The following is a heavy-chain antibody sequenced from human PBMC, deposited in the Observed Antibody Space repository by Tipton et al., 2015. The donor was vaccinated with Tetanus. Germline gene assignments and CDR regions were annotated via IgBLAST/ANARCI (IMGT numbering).Heavy chain of an antibody. CDR3: ARSDRADPYYYYGMDV. J-gene: IGHJ6*02. V-gene: IGHV3-48*02. CDR2: ISSSSSTI. CDR1: GFTFSSYS. Sequence: SLRLSCAASGFTFSSYSMNWVRQAPGKGLEWVSYISSSSSTIYYADSVKGRFTISRDNAKNSLYLQMNSLRDEDTAVYYCARSDRADPYYYYGMDVWGQGTTVTVSS. D-gene: IGHD3-22*01.